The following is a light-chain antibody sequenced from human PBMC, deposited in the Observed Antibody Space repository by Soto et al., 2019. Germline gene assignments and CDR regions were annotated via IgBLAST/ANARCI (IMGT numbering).Light chain of an antibody. CDR2: DAS. Sequence: EVVLTQSPGTLSLSPGERATLSCRASQSVRSSLAWYQQKPGLAPTLLISDASIRASGVPDRFTAGGSGTDFTLTIRRLEPEDFALYYCQQYGGSPISFGQGKRLEVK. V-gene: IGKV3-20*01. J-gene: IGKJ5*01. CDR1: QSVRSS. CDR3: QQYGGSPIS.